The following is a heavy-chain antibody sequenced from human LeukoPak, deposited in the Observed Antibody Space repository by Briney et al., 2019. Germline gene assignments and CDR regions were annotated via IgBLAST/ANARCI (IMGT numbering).Heavy chain of an antibody. CDR3: AKDRTVGASYWYFDL. V-gene: IGHV3-9*01. J-gene: IGHJ2*01. CDR2: ISWNSGST. Sequence: PGGSLRLSCAASGFIFDDYAMHWVRQAPGKGREWVSGISWNSGSTGYGDSVKGRFTISRDNAKNSLYLQINTLRAEDTAIYYCAKDRTVGASYWYFDLWGRGTLVTVSS. CDR1: GFIFDDYA. D-gene: IGHD1-26*01.